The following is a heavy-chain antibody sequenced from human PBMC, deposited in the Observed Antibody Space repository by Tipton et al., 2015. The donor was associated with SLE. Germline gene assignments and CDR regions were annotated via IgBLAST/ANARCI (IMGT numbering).Heavy chain of an antibody. V-gene: IGHV4-31*03. J-gene: IGHJ5*02. D-gene: IGHD1-26*01. Sequence: TLSLTCTVSGGSISSGGFYWSWIRQPPGKGLEWIGYIYYSGSTYYNPSLKSRVTISVDTSKNQFSLKLSSVTAADTAVYYCARVQGGSYHNWFDPLGQGTLVTVSS. CDR3: ARVQGGSYHNWFDP. CDR2: IYYSGST. CDR1: GGSISSGGFY.